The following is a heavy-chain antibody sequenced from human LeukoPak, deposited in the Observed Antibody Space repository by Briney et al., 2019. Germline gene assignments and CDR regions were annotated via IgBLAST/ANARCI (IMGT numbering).Heavy chain of an antibody. V-gene: IGHV4-59*12. CDR1: GGSISSYY. D-gene: IGHD1-26*01. Sequence: SETLSLTCTVSGGSISSYYWSWIRQPPGKGLEWIGYIYYSGSTNYNPSLKSRVTMSVDTSKNQFSLKLSSVTAADTAVYYCAGSWGWFDPWGQGTLVTVSS. J-gene: IGHJ5*02. CDR2: IYYSGST. CDR3: AGSWGWFDP.